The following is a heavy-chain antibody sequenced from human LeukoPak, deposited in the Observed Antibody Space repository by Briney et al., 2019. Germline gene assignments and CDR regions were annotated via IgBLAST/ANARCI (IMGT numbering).Heavy chain of an antibody. CDR2: ISDNAGST. D-gene: IGHD3-3*01. J-gene: IGHJ4*02. Sequence: GGSLRLSCAASGFTFRSCDMSWVRQAPGKGLEWVSVISDNAGSTYYADSGKGRFTISRDNSKNTLYLQMNSLRAEDTAVYYCAKVFLSFCSGGNCYFDYWGQGTLVTVSS. CDR1: GFTFRSCD. V-gene: IGHV3-23*01. CDR3: AKVFLSFCSGGNCYFDY.